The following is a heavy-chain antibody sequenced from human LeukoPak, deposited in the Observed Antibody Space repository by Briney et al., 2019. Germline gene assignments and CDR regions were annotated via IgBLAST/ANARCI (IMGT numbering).Heavy chain of an antibody. D-gene: IGHD6-13*01. CDR3: AKDKKYSSSWSAFDI. CDR2: ISYDGGTK. V-gene: IGHV3-30*18. Sequence: GRSLRLSCAASGFTFNSYGIHLVRQAPGRGLEWVALISYDGGTKYYSDSVKGRFTISRGNSKNTLYLQMNSLRTEDTAVYYCAKDKKYSSSWSAFDIWGQGTMVTVSS. J-gene: IGHJ3*02. CDR1: GFTFNSYG.